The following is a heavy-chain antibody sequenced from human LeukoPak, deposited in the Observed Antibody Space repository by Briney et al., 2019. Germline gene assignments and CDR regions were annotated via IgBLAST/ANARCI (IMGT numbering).Heavy chain of an antibody. Sequence: PSETLSLTCAVSGGSFSGYYWSWIRQPPGRRLEWIGGINHTGSTNYKPSLKSRVTISLDTSKNHFSPKLSSVTAADTAVYYCARGASDYGGNSVWVDPWGQGTLVTVSS. D-gene: IGHD4-23*01. CDR1: GGSFSGYY. J-gene: IGHJ5*02. CDR2: INHTGST. V-gene: IGHV4-34*01. CDR3: ARGASDYGGNSVWVDP.